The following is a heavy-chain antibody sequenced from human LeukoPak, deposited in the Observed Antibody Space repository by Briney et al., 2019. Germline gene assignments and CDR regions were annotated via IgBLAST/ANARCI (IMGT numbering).Heavy chain of an antibody. D-gene: IGHD3-3*01. CDR2: ISGSGGST. CDR1: GFTFSSYA. CDR3: AKGSGFSYYYYYMDV. J-gene: IGHJ6*03. V-gene: IGHV3-23*01. Sequence: PGGSLRLSCAASGFTFSSYAMSWVRQAPGKGLEWVSAISGSGGSTYYADSVKGRFTISRDNSKNTLYLQMNSLRAEDTAVYYCAKGSGFSYYYYYMDVWGKGTTVTVSS.